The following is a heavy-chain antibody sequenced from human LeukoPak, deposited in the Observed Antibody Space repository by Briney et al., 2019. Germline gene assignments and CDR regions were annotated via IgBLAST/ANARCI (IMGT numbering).Heavy chain of an antibody. Sequence: SETLSLTCTVSGGSISNYYWSWIRQPPGKGLECIGYIYYTGTTNYNPSLKSRVTISVDMSKNQFSLKLSSVTAADTAVYYCVRAEWGGGDYDSLIVDPWGQGTLVTVSS. CDR2: IYYTGTT. V-gene: IGHV4-59*13. D-gene: IGHD5-12*01. CDR1: GGSISNYY. CDR3: VRAEWGGGDYDSLIVDP. J-gene: IGHJ5*02.